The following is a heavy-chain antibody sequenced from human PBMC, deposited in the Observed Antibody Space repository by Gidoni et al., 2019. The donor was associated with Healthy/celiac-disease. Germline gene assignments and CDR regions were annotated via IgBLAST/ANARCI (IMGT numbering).Heavy chain of an antibody. CDR2: IYYSGST. CDR3: ARVVPLWYSSGWQGAFDI. V-gene: IGHV4-59*01. CDR1: GGSISSYY. J-gene: IGHJ3*02. D-gene: IGHD6-19*01. Sequence: QVQLQESGPGLVKPSETLSLTCTVSGGSISSYYWSWIRQPPGKGLEWIGYIYYSGSTNYNPSLKSRVTISVDTSKNQFSLKLSSVTAADTAVYYCARVVPLWYSSGWQGAFDIWGQGTMVTVSS.